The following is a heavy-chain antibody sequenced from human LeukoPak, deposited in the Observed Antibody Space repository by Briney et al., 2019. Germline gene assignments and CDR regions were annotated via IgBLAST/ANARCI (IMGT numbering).Heavy chain of an antibody. J-gene: IGHJ6*03. CDR1: VFAYSRYW. CDR2: IKQDGSEK. D-gene: IGHD3-3*01. Sequence: GGSLRLSCAASVFAYSRYWMSWVRRAPGKGLEWVANIKQDGSEKYYVGSVKGRYTISRDIAKNSLYLQMNSLRAEDTAVYYCARDTRSGFLGWLIYYYYMDVWGKGTTVTVSS. CDR3: ARDTRSGFLGWLIYYYYMDV. V-gene: IGHV3-7*01.